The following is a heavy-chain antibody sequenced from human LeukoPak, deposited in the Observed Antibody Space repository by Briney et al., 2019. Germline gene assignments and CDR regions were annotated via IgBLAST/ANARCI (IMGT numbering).Heavy chain of an antibody. Sequence: SETLSLTCAVSGGSISSGGYSWSWIRQPPGKGLEWIGYIYHSGSTYYNPSLKSRVTISVDRSKNQFSLKLSSVTAADTVVYYCARGAYCSSTSCYPYYYYGMDVWGKGTTVTVSS. D-gene: IGHD2-2*01. CDR3: ARGAYCSSTSCYPYYYYGMDV. V-gene: IGHV4-30-2*01. CDR1: GGSISSGGYS. CDR2: IYHSGST. J-gene: IGHJ6*04.